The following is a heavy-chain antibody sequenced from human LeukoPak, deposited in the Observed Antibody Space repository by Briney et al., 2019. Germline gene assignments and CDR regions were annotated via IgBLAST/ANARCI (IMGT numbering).Heavy chain of an antibody. CDR3: ARVRGIAAAATYFGSVHDVFDI. J-gene: IGHJ3*02. CDR2: ISYDGSNK. V-gene: IGHV3-30*04. CDR1: GFTFSSYA. D-gene: IGHD6-13*01. Sequence: PGGSLRLSCAASGFTFSSYAMHWVRQAPGKGLEWVAVISYDGSNKYEADSVRGRFTISRDNSKNTLYLQMNSLRAEDTAVYYCARVRGIAAAATYFGSVHDVFDIWGQGTMVTVSS.